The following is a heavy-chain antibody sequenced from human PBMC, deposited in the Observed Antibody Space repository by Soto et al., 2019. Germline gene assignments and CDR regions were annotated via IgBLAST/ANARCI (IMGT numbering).Heavy chain of an antibody. CDR2: IYYSGST. CDR1: GGSISSYY. V-gene: IGHV4-59*08. Sequence: SETLSLTCTVSGGSISSYYWSWIRQPPGKGLEWIGYIYYSGSTNYNPYLKSRVTISVDTSKNQFSLKLSSVTAADTAVYYCASITLDYGARYFQHWGQGTLVTVSS. CDR3: ASITLDYGARYFQH. J-gene: IGHJ1*01. D-gene: IGHD4-17*01.